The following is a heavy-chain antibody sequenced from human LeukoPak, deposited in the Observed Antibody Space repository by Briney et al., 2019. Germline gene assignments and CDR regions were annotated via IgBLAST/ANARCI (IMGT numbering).Heavy chain of an antibody. CDR3: AKDQQDEAVAGIFANWFDP. J-gene: IGHJ5*02. D-gene: IGHD6-19*01. V-gene: IGHV3-30*18. CDR1: GFTFSSYG. CDR2: ISYDGSNK. Sequence: GESLRLSCAASGFTFSSYGMHWVRQAPGKVLEWVAVISYDGSNKYYADSVKGRFTISRDNSKNALYLQMNSLRAEDTDVYYCAKDQQDEAVAGIFANWFDPWGQGTLVTVSS.